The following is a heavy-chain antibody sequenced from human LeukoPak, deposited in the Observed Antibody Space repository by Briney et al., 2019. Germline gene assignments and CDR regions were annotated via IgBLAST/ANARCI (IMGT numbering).Heavy chain of an antibody. J-gene: IGHJ6*03. CDR3: GRSRRINASLYYYMDV. CDR1: GFTFSSYA. V-gene: IGHV3-23*01. CDR2: IRSTGDST. D-gene: IGHD2-15*01. Sequence: SGGSLRLSCAASGFTFSSYAITWVRQAPGKGVEWVSSIRSTGDSTFYADSVKGRFTISRDNSKNTVYLLMNSLRTEDTAVYYCGRSRRINASLYYYMDVWGKGTTVTVSS.